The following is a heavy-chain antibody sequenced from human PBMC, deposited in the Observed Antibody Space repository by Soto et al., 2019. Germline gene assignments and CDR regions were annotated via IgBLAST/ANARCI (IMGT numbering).Heavy chain of an antibody. CDR3: ARLRGTTAEPFDY. Sequence: QLQLQASGPGLVKPSETLSLTCTVSGGSISSSSYYWGWIRQPPGKGLEWIGSIYDSGSTYYNPSLKSRVTISVDTSKHQFSLKLSSVTAADTAVYYCARLRGTTAEPFDYWGQGTLVTVSS. CDR2: IYDSGST. V-gene: IGHV4-39*01. CDR1: GGSISSSSYY. D-gene: IGHD4-17*01. J-gene: IGHJ4*02.